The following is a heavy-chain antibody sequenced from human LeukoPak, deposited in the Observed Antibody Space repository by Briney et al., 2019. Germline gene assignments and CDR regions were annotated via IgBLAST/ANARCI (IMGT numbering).Heavy chain of an antibody. CDR1: GGSISSHY. Sequence: SETLPLTCTVSGGSISSHYWSWVRQPPGKGLEWIGNIYDSESTHYKSSLKSRVTISVDASKNQFSLRLSSVTAADTAVYYCARVLQNYYYLDVWGKGTTVTVSS. D-gene: IGHD3-3*01. J-gene: IGHJ6*03. CDR3: ARVLQNYYYLDV. V-gene: IGHV4-59*11. CDR2: IYDSEST.